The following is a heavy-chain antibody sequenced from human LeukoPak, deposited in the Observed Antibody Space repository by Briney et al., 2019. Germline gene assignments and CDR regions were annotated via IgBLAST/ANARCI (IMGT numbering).Heavy chain of an antibody. V-gene: IGHV4-38-2*02. J-gene: IGHJ6*02. CDR1: GYSISSGYY. CDR2: IYHSGST. D-gene: IGHD3-9*01. CDR3: ARDAPYYDILTGYGSGMDV. Sequence: SETLSLTCTVSGYSISSGYYWGWIRQPPGKGLEWIGSIYHSGSTYYNPSLKSRVAISVDTSKNQFSLKLSSVTAADTAVYYCARDAPYYDILTGYGSGMDVWGQGTTVTVSS.